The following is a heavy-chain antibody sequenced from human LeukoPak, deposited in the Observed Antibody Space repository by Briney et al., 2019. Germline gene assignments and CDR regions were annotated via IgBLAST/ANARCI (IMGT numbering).Heavy chain of an antibody. V-gene: IGHV4-59*01. J-gene: IGHJ6*04. CDR2: IYYSGST. D-gene: IGHD2-2*01. CDR1: GGSISSYY. CDR3: ARGYCSSTSCYRMDV. Sequence: SETLSLTCTVSGGSISSYYWSWLRQPPGKGLEWIGYIYYSGSTNYNPCLTSRVTISVDTSKNQFSLKLSSVTAADTAVYYRARGYCSSTSCYRMDVWGKGTTVTASS.